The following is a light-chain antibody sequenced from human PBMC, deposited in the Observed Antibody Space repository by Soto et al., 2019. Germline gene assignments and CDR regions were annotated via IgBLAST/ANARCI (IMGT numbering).Light chain of an antibody. Sequence: QSVLTQPPSVSGTPGQRAAISCSGSSSNIGSNYIYWYQQIPGTAPTLLIYRNNQRPSGVPDRFSGSKSGTSASLAISGLRSADEADYYCAAWDDILSGVVFGGGTKLTVL. J-gene: IGLJ2*01. V-gene: IGLV1-47*01. CDR1: SSNIGSNY. CDR2: RNN. CDR3: AAWDDILSGVV.